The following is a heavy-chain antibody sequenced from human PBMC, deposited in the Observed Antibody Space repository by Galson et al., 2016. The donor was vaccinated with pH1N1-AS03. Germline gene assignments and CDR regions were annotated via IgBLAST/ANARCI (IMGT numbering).Heavy chain of an antibody. D-gene: IGHD3-9*01. CDR1: GYTFISHR. CDR3: ARGHMSLSGFWDS. CDR2: LTTSTGDP. J-gene: IGHJ4*02. V-gene: IGHV7-4-1*01. Sequence: SVKVSCKASGYTFISHRIIWVRQAPGQGLECMGWLTTSTGDPTYAQGFTGRFAFSLDTSVSTAYLQIDSLKADDTAVYYCARGHMSLSGFWDSWGQGTLVTVSS.